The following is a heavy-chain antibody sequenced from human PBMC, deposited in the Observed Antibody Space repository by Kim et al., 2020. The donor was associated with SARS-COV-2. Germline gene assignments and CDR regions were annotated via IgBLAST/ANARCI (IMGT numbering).Heavy chain of an antibody. CDR2: IYSGGST. CDR1: GFTVSSNY. D-gene: IGHD3-22*01. Sequence: GGSLRLSCAASGFTVSSNYMSWVRQAPGKGLEWVSVIYSGGSTYYADSVKGRFTISRDNSKNTLYLQMNSLRAEDTAVYYCARGSYYDSSEVYWGQGTLVTVSS. J-gene: IGHJ4*02. CDR3: ARGSYYDSSEVY. V-gene: IGHV3-53*01.